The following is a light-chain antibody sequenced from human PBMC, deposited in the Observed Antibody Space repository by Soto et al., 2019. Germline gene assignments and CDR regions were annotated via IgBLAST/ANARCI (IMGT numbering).Light chain of an antibody. CDR2: GAS. J-gene: IGKJ4*01. Sequence: EIAMTQSPVTLSASPGERVTLSCRASQSVNINLAWYQQRPGQAPRVLIYGASNRASGIPDRFSGSGSGTAFNLTISRLEPDVFVFYDGKQKKEGPPLSSGGGTRVEIK. V-gene: IGKV3D-15*01. CDR3: KQKKEGPPLS. CDR1: QSVNIN.